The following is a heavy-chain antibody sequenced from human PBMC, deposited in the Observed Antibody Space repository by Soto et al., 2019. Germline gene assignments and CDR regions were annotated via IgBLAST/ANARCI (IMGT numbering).Heavy chain of an antibody. D-gene: IGHD5-18*01. CDR3: ARAGYTYGSPYYGMDV. CDR1: GFTFSSNW. V-gene: IGHV3-74*01. Sequence: EVQLVESGGGLVQPGGSLRLSCAASGFTFSSNWMHWVRRVPGRGLVWVSRINADGSETNYEDSVEGRFTISRDNPKNTLYLQMNSLRAEDTAVYYCARAGYTYGSPYYGMDVWGQGTTVTVSS. J-gene: IGHJ6*02. CDR2: INADGSET.